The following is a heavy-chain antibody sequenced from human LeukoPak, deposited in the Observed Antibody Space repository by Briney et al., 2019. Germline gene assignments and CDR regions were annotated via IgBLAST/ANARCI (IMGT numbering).Heavy chain of an antibody. Sequence: QPGGSLRLSCAASGFTFDDYAMHWVRQAPGKGLEWVSLISWDGGSTYYADSVKGRFTISRDNSKNTLYLQMNSLRAEDTAVYYCAKDRAVAGKEGYYFDYWGQGTLVTVSS. V-gene: IGHV3-43D*04. CDR2: ISWDGGST. J-gene: IGHJ4*02. D-gene: IGHD6-19*01. CDR1: GFTFDDYA. CDR3: AKDRAVAGKEGYYFDY.